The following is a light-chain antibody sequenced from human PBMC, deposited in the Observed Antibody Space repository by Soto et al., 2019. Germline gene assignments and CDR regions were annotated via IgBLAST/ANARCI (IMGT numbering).Light chain of an antibody. CDR1: QSVRSSY. Sequence: EIIFTQRPGTPSFSLWEIATLSCMASQSVRSSYLAWYQQKPGQALRLLIYGASSRATGIPDKFSGSGSGTDFTLTISRLEPEDFAVYYCQQYGSSPITFGQGTLLEIK. J-gene: IGKJ5*01. V-gene: IGKV3-20*01. CDR2: GAS. CDR3: QQYGSSPIT.